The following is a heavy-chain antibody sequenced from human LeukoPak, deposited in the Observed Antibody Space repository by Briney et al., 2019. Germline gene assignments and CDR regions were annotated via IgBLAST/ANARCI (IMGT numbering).Heavy chain of an antibody. CDR2: INPSDGST. CDR3: ARVREKYFYDSTGQYLPFDY. V-gene: IGHV1-46*01. J-gene: IGHJ4*02. Sequence: ASVKVSCKASGDTFTNYYIQWVRHAPGRGREWMGIINPSDGSTTYAQRFQGRVAMSRGTSARTASMDLYSLRSEDTALYFCARVREKYFYDSTGQYLPFDYWRQGPLVTVSS. CDR1: GDTFTNYY. D-gene: IGHD3-22*01.